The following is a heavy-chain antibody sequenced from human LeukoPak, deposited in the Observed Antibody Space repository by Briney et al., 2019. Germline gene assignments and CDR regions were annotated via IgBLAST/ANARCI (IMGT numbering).Heavy chain of an antibody. Sequence: PGGSLRLSCAASGFTVSNNYMSWVRQASGKGLEWVSAIFSGGSTYYADSVKGRFTISRDNSKNTLYLQIDSLRAEDTAVYYCAKEGFGYGSGSYCDYWGQGTLVTVSS. CDR1: GFTVSNNY. CDR2: IFSGGST. CDR3: AKEGFGYGSGSYCDY. D-gene: IGHD3-10*01. V-gene: IGHV3-66*01. J-gene: IGHJ4*02.